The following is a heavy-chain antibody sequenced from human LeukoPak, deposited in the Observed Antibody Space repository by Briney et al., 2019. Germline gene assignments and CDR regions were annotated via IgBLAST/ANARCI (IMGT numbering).Heavy chain of an antibody. Sequence: SETLSLTCTVSGGSISSSSYYWGWIRQPPGKGLEWIGYIYYSGSTNYNPSLKSRVTISVDTSKNQFSLKLSSVTAADTAVYYCARLIFDSSGYYFSYWGQGTLVTVSS. CDR1: GGSISSSSYY. J-gene: IGHJ4*02. D-gene: IGHD3-22*01. V-gene: IGHV4-61*05. CDR3: ARLIFDSSGYYFSY. CDR2: IYYSGST.